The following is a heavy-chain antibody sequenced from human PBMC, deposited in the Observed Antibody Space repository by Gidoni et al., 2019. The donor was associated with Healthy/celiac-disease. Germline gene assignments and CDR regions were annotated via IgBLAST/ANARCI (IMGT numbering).Heavy chain of an antibody. Sequence: EVQLVESGGGLVQPGRSLRLSCAASGFTFDDYAMHWVRQAPGKGLEWVSGISWNSGSIGYADSVKGRFTISRDNAKNSLYLQMNSLRAEDTALYYCARATVVPAASNWYFDLWGRGTLVTVSS. D-gene: IGHD2-2*01. J-gene: IGHJ2*01. V-gene: IGHV3-9*01. CDR3: ARATVVPAASNWYFDL. CDR2: ISWNSGSI. CDR1: GFTFDDYA.